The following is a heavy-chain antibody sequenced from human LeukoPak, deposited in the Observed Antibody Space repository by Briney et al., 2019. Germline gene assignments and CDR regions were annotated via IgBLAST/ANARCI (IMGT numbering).Heavy chain of an antibody. Sequence: SETLSLTCTVSGGSISSYYWSWIRQPPGKGLEWIGYIYYSGNTNYNPSLKSRVTISVDTSKNQFSLKLSSVTAADTAVYYCARDFGGDQTYFDYWGQGTLVTVSS. D-gene: IGHD2-21*02. J-gene: IGHJ4*02. CDR3: ARDFGGDQTYFDY. CDR1: GGSISSYY. CDR2: IYYSGNT. V-gene: IGHV4-59*01.